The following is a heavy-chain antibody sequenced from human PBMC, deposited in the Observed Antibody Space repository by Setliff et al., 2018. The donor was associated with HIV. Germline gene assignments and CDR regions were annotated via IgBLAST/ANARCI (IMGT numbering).Heavy chain of an antibody. Sequence: RASVKVSCKSSGYTFSQYGISWVRQAPGQGLEWMGWISTYNGQRNYAQKVQGRVTFTTDTSTSTAYMELRSLRSDDTAVYYCAREGVREPPSNTLYYGVDVWGQGTTVTVSS. V-gene: IGHV1-18*01. CDR3: AREGVREPPSNTLYYGVDV. J-gene: IGHJ6*02. CDR2: ISTYNGQR. D-gene: IGHD3-10*01. CDR1: GYTFSQYG.